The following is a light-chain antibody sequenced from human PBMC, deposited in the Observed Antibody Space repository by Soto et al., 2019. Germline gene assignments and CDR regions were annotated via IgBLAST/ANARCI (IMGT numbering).Light chain of an antibody. Sequence: DIQMTQSPSSLSASVGDRVTITCRASQGISTYLNWYQQKPGKAPKLLIYAASSLQSGVPSGFSGSGSGTDFTLTISSLQPEDFATYYCQQSYSTPVFGGGTKVDIK. J-gene: IGKJ4*01. CDR1: QGISTY. CDR3: QQSYSTPV. CDR2: AAS. V-gene: IGKV1-39*01.